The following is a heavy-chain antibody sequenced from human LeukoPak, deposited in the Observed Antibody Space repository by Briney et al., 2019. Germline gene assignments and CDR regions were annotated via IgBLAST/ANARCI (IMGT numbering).Heavy chain of an antibody. CDR1: GFTISSYA. CDR3: ARDGHCSSTSCYTGVWYFDL. J-gene: IGHJ2*01. Sequence: GRSLRLSCAASGFTISSYAMHWVRQAPGKGLEWVAVISYDGSNKYYADSVKGRCTISRDNSKNTLYLQMNSLRAEDTAVYYCARDGHCSSTSCYTGVWYFDLWGRGTLVTVSS. V-gene: IGHV3-30*01. CDR2: ISYDGSNK. D-gene: IGHD2-2*02.